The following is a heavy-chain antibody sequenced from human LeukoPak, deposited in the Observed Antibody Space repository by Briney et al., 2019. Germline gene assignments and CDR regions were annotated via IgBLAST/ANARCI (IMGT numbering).Heavy chain of an antibody. D-gene: IGHD5-12*01. Sequence: PSETLSLTCTVSGGSISSGGYFWSWIRQPPGKGLEWIGYIYHSGSTSYNPSLRSRVAISVDRSKNQFSLKLSSVTAADTAVYYCARDSWRGYSGYETSSGMDVWGQGTTVTVSS. CDR1: GGSISSGGYF. CDR2: IYHSGST. V-gene: IGHV4-30-2*01. J-gene: IGHJ6*02. CDR3: ARDSWRGYSGYETSSGMDV.